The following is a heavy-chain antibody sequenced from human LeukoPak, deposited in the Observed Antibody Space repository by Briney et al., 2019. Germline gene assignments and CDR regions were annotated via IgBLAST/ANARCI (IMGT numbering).Heavy chain of an antibody. J-gene: IGHJ4*02. Sequence: PSETLSLTCAVYGGSFSGYYWSWIRQPPGKGLEWIGEINHSGSTNYNPSLKSRVTISVDTSKNQFSLKLSSVTAADTAVYYCARVGGKAVAFPRGGPVWGQGTLVTVSS. CDR1: GGSFSGYY. V-gene: IGHV4-34*01. D-gene: IGHD6-19*01. CDR3: ARVGGKAVAFPRGGPV. CDR2: INHSGST.